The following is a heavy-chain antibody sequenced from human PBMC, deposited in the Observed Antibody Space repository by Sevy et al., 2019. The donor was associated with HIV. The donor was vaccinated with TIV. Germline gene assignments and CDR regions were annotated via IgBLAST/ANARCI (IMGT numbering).Heavy chain of an antibody. D-gene: IGHD3-22*01. CDR1: GFTFRSYW. V-gene: IGHV3-74*01. Sequence: GGSLRLSCAASGFTFRSYWMHWVRQAPGKGLVWVSRINSDGSSTSYADSVKGRFTISRDNAKNTLYLQMNSLRAEDTAVYYCARDSSGYLGAYWYFDLWGRCTLVTVSS. CDR2: INSDGSST. J-gene: IGHJ2*01. CDR3: ARDSSGYLGAYWYFDL.